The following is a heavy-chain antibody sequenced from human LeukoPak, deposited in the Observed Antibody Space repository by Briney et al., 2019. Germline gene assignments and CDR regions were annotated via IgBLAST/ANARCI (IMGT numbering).Heavy chain of an antibody. D-gene: IGHD2-15*01. CDR3: ATDRMSEASGGFDP. CDR1: GYTFTGYY. V-gene: IGHV1-24*01. J-gene: IGHJ5*02. CDR2: FDPEDGET. Sequence: ASVKVSCKASGYTFTGYYMHWVRQAPGKGLEWMGGFDPEDGETIYAQKFQGRVTMTEDTSTDTAYMELSSLRSEDTAVYYCATDRMSEASGGFDPWGQGTLVTVSS.